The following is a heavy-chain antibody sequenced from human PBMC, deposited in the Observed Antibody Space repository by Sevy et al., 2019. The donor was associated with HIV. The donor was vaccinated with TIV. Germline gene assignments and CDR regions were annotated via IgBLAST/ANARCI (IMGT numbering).Heavy chain of an antibody. CDR1: GFTFSNYN. V-gene: IGHV3-48*01. D-gene: IGHD5-12*01. CDR3: AREGGYSDQGMDV. CDR2: ISSSSNTI. J-gene: IGHJ6*02. Sequence: GGSLRLSCAASGFTFSNYNMNWVRQAPGKGLELASYISSSSNTIYYADSVKGRFTISRDNDKNSLYLEMNSLRAEDTAVYYCAREGGYSDQGMDVWGLGTTVTVSS.